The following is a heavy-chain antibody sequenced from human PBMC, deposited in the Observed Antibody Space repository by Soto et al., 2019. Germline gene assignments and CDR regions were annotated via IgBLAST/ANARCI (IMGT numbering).Heavy chain of an antibody. J-gene: IGHJ6*02. D-gene: IGHD2-8*01. CDR2: INPKSGGT. V-gene: IGHV1-2*04. CDR1: GYSFTDYH. Sequence: ASVKVSCKASGYSFTDYHIHWVRRAPAQGLEWLGRINPKSGGTSTAQKFQGWVTMTTDTSISTASMELTRLTSDDTAIYYCARGDSTDCSNGVCSFFYNHDMDVWGQGTTVTVSS. CDR3: ARGDSTDCSNGVCSFFYNHDMDV.